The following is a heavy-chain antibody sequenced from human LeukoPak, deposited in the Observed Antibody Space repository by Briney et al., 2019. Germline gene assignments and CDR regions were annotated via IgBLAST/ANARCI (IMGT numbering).Heavy chain of an antibody. D-gene: IGHD2-15*01. Sequence: SETLSLTCTVSGGSISSYYWSWIRQPAGKGLEWIGRIYTSGSTNYNPSLKSRVTMSVDTSKNQFSLKLSSVTAADTAVYYCARYLGYCSGGSCLQWAFDIWGQGTMVTVSS. CDR3: ARYLGYCSGGSCLQWAFDI. V-gene: IGHV4-4*07. CDR2: IYTSGST. CDR1: GGSISSYY. J-gene: IGHJ3*02.